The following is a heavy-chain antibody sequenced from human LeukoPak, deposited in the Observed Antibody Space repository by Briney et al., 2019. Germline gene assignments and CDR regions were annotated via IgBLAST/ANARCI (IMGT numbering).Heavy chain of an antibody. CDR3: ARSTNGSYVFDY. J-gene: IGHJ4*02. CDR2: IKPDGSEG. CDR1: GFTFSRHW. Sequence: GGSLRLSCAASGFTFSRHWMSWVRQAPGRGLEWVASIKPDGSEGYYVDSVKGRFTISRDNAKNSVYLQMNSLRAGDTAVFYCARSTNGSYVFDYWGQGTLVTVSS. V-gene: IGHV3-7*03. D-gene: IGHD2-8*01.